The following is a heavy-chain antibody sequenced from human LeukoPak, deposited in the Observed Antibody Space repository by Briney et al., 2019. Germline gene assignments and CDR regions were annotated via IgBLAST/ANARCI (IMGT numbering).Heavy chain of an antibody. D-gene: IGHD2-2*01. Sequence: GGSLRLSCAASGFTFSGSAMHWVRQASGKGLEWVGRIRSKANSYAAAYAASVKGRFTISRDDSKNTAYLQMNSLKTEDTAVYYCTRHVCCSSTSLTLFDYWGQGTLVTVSS. V-gene: IGHV3-73*01. J-gene: IGHJ4*02. CDR3: TRHVCCSSTSLTLFDY. CDR2: IRSKANSYAA. CDR1: GFTFSGSA.